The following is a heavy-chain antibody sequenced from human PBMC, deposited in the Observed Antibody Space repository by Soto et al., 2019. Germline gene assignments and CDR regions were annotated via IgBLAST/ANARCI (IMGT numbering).Heavy chain of an antibody. J-gene: IGHJ5*02. CDR2: IHYSTYS. D-gene: IGHD3-9*01. CDR1: CHYIQGSSLS. V-gene: IGHV4-39*01. CDR3: ARGSYYDILTASGWFDP. Sequence: TLSLTRPLHCHYIQGSSLSSESICKPPGKGLVWIGSIHYSTYSYYNPSLKIRVTLSVDTSKNQFSLKLSSVTAADTAVYYCARGSYYDILTASGWFDPWGQG.